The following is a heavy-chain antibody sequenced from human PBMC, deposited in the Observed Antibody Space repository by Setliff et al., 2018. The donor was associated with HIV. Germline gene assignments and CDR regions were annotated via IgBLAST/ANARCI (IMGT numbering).Heavy chain of an antibody. CDR1: EFTFSSYA. CDR3: AKAPLPSRGWSPDAFDI. Sequence: GESLKISCAASEFTFSSYAMNWVLQAPGKGLEWVSGISGRGDTTYYADSVKGRFTISRDNSKNTRHLQMNSLRAEDTAIYYCAKAPLPSRGWSPDAFDIWGQGTMGTVSS. J-gene: IGHJ3*02. D-gene: IGHD6-19*01. V-gene: IGHV3-23*01. CDR2: ISGRGDTT.